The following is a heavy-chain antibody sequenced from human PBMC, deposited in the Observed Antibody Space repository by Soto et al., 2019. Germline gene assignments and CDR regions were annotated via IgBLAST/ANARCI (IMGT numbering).Heavy chain of an antibody. CDR3: ARHRAGDYRDYYNSGIKV. Sequence: PGESLKISCKGSGYSFTSYWISWVRQMPGKGLEWMGRIDPSDSYTNYSPSFQGHVTISADKSISTAYLQWSSLKASDTAMYYCARHRAGDYRDYYNSGIKVWGQGTTVAVSS. V-gene: IGHV5-10-1*01. J-gene: IGHJ6*02. CDR2: IDPSDSYT. CDR1: GYSFTSYW. D-gene: IGHD4-17*01.